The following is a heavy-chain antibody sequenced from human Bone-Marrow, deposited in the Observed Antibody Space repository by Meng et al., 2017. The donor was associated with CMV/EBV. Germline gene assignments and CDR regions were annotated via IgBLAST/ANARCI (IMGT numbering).Heavy chain of an antibody. CDR2: ISWDGGST. CDR3: AKVGITFGGVIGGYFDY. V-gene: IGHV3-43D*03. Sequence: GESLKISCAASGFTFDDYAMHWVRQAPGKGLEWVSLISWDGGSTYYADSVKGRFTISRDNSKNSLYLQMNSLRAEDTALYYCAKVGITFGGVIGGYFDYWGQGTLVTVSS. J-gene: IGHJ4*02. D-gene: IGHD3-16*02. CDR1: GFTFDDYA.